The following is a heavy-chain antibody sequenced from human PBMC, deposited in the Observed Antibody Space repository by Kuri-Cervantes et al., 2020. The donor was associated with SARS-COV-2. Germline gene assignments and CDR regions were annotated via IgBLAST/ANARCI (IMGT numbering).Heavy chain of an antibody. D-gene: IGHD2-2*01. CDR3: ASRYCSSTSCREYFQH. CDR1: VDTFSSYA. CDR2: IIPIFGTA. Sequence: SAVTVSCKASVDTFSSYAITWVRQAPGQGLEWMGRIIPIFGTANYAQKFQGRVTIIADKSTSTAYMELSSLRSEDTAVYYCASRYCSSTSCREYFQHWGQGTLVTVSS. V-gene: IGHV1-69*06. J-gene: IGHJ1*01.